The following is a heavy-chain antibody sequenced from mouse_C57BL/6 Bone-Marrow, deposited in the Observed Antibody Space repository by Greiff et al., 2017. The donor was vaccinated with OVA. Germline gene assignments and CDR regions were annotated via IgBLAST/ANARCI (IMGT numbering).Heavy chain of an antibody. D-gene: IGHD1-1*01. Sequence: QVQLQQSGAELVGPGPSVPLSCRASGTTFTDNEMHWVKRPPVHGLEWIGAIDPETVGTAYNQKFKGKAILTADKSSSTAYMELRSLTSEDSAVYYCTRRGRITTVDWYFDVWGTGTTVTVSS. CDR2: IDPETVGT. V-gene: IGHV1-15*01. CDR1: GTTFTDNE. J-gene: IGHJ1*03. CDR3: TRRGRITTVDWYFDV.